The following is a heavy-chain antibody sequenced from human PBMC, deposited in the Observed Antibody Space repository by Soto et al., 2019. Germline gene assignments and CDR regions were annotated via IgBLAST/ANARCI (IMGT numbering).Heavy chain of an antibody. V-gene: IGHV5-10-1*01. CDR2: VDPHDSFA. J-gene: IGHJ4*02. CDR3: ARHQSGSGNSNFDF. Sequence: PGESLKISCQAFEYSFRIYWISWVRQKPGGGLEWMGRVDPHDSFATYSPSFEGHVSISVDKSTNIVYLQWRSLRASDTATYYCARHQSGSGNSNFDFWGQGTPVTVSS. CDR1: EYSFRIYW. D-gene: IGHD3-10*01.